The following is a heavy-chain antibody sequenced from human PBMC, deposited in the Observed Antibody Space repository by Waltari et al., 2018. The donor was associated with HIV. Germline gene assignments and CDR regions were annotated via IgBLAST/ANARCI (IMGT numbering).Heavy chain of an antibody. CDR2: ISSSGSTI. J-gene: IGHJ4*02. Sequence: QVHLVESGGGLVRPGGSLRLSCAVSAFTFSDYYMTWIRQALGKGLEWVSYISSSGSTIYYADSVKGRFTISRDNAKNSLYLQMNSLRAEDTAVYFCARDLYGRSVFDSWGQGTLVTVSS. V-gene: IGHV3-11*01. CDR3: ARDLYGRSVFDS. D-gene: IGHD3-10*01. CDR1: AFTFSDYY.